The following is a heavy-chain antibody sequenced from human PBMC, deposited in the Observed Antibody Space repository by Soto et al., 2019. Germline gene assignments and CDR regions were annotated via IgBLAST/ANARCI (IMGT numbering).Heavy chain of an antibody. CDR3: ARGHISATKNWLDP. V-gene: IGHV1-8*01. CDR2: MNPNSGNT. Sequence: QVQLVQSGAEVKKPGASVKVSCKGSGYTFTSYHINWVRQATGQGLEWVGWMNPNSGNTGYAQTLQGRVTMTWDTXXSTAYMEWSSLRFEDTAMYYCARGHISATKNWLDPWGQGTLVTVSS. J-gene: IGHJ5*02. D-gene: IGHD1-20*01. CDR1: GYTFTSYH.